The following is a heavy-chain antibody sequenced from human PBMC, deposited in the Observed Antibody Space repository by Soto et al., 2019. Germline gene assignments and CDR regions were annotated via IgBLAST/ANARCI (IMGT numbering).Heavy chain of an antibody. V-gene: IGHV1-2*02. CDR1: GYTFTGYY. CDR3: ARDRVCSSASCYRYYYYGMDV. J-gene: IGHJ6*02. Sequence: ASVKVSCKASGYTFTGYYMHWVRQAPGQGLEWMGWINPNSDGTNYAQKFQGRVTMTRDTSISTAYMELSRLRSDDTAVYYCARDRVCSSASCYRYYYYGMDVWGQGTTVTVSS. CDR2: INPNSDGT. D-gene: IGHD2-2*01.